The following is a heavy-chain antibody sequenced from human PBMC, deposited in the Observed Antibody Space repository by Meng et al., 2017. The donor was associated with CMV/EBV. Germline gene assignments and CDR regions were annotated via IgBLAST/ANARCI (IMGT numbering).Heavy chain of an antibody. CDR3: ARVAAAGDFDY. J-gene: IGHJ4*02. Sequence: GGSLRLSCAASGFTFSSYGMHWVRQAPGKGLEYVSAISSNGGSTYYADSVKGRFTISRDNSKNTLYLQMGSLRAEDMAVYYCARVAAAGDFDYWGQGTLVTVSS. D-gene: IGHD6-13*01. CDR2: ISSNGGST. V-gene: IGHV3-64*02. CDR1: GFTFSSYG.